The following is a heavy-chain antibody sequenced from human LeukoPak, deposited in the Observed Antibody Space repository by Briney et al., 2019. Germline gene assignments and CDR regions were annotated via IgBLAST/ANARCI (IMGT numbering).Heavy chain of an antibody. D-gene: IGHD1-26*01. CDR3: ARDDSGSSLSYYYYMAV. CDR2: ISSSGSTT. V-gene: IGHV3-48*04. CDR1: GFTFSSYT. J-gene: IGHJ6*03. Sequence: GGSLRLSCAASGFTFSSYTMNWVRQAPGQGLEWISYISSSGSTTYYADSVKGRFTIPRDNAKNSPYLQMNILRAEDTAVYYCARDDSGSSLSYYYYMAVRGKGTTVTVSS.